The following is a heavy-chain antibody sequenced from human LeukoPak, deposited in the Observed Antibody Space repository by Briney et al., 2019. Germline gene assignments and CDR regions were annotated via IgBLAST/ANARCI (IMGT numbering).Heavy chain of an antibody. J-gene: IGHJ4*02. CDR3: ARVSRSPMVRGVDY. CDR1: GGSISSYY. Sequence: SETLSLTCTVSGGSISSYYWSWIRQPPGKGLEWIGYIYYSGSTNYNPSLKSRVTISVDTSKNQFSLKLSSVTAADTAVYYCARVSRSPMVRGVDYWGQGTLVTVSS. D-gene: IGHD3-10*01. V-gene: IGHV4-59*01. CDR2: IYYSGST.